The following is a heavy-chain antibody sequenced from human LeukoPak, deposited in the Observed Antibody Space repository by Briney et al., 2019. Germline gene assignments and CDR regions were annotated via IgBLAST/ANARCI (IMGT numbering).Heavy chain of an antibody. CDR2: IIPIFGTA. CDR3: ARGDRTAFLPPAY. CDR1: GGTFSSYA. V-gene: IGHV1-69*13. D-gene: IGHD1-1*01. Sequence: SVKVSCKASGGTFSSYAISWVRQAPGQGLEWMGGIIPIFGTANYAQKFQGRVTITADESTSTAYMELSSLRSEDTAVYYCARGDRTAFLPPAYWGQGTLVTVSS. J-gene: IGHJ4*02.